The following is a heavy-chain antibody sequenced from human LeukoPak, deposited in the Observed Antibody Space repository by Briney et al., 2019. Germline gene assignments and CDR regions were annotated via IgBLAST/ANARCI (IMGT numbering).Heavy chain of an antibody. V-gene: IGHV1-2*02. J-gene: IGHJ4*02. D-gene: IGHD7-27*01. CDR1: GYTFTDYY. Sequence: VASVKVSCKASGYTFTDYYMHWVRQAPGQGLEWMGWVHPNSGDTNYAQRFQGRVSLTRDTSISTAYMELSSLRSDDAAVYYCARDHNWGPDYWGQGTLVSVSS. CDR3: ARDHNWGPDY. CDR2: VHPNSGDT.